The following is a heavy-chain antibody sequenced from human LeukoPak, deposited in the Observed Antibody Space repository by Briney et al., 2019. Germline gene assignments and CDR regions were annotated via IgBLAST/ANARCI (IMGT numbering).Heavy chain of an antibody. D-gene: IGHD6-25*01. J-gene: IGHJ4*02. CDR2: ISSDAKNK. CDR3: ARGGSAWYFDF. V-gene: IGHV3-30*19. Sequence: GGSLRLSCAASGFTFSNYGMHWVRQAPGKGLEWVAVISSDAKNKYFADSVKGRFTISRDNSKNTLYLQMNSLRLDDAAIYFCARGGSAWYFDFWGQGTLVTVSS. CDR1: GFTFSNYG.